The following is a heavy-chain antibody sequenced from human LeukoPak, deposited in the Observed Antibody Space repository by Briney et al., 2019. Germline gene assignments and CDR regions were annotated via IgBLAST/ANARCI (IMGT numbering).Heavy chain of an antibody. CDR3: AREGGGFLEWLPLDY. CDR1: GFTFSSYA. CDR2: SSGSGGST. V-gene: IGHV3-23*01. Sequence: GGSLRLSCAASGFTFSSYAMSWVRQAPGKGLEWVSASSGSGGSTYYADSVKGRFTISRDNSKNTLYLQMNSLRAEDTAVYYCAREGGGFLEWLPLDYWGQGTLVTVSS. J-gene: IGHJ4*02. D-gene: IGHD3-3*01.